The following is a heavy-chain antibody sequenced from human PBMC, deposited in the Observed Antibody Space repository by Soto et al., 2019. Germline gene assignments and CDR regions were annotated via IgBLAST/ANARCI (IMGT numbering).Heavy chain of an antibody. CDR2: IHYSGST. CDR1: GGSISSGDYY. D-gene: IGHD3-22*01. CDR3: ARTPTLYYDNNGYPNWLDP. Sequence: SETLSLTCTVSGGSISSGDYYWTWIRQPPGRGLECIGYIHYSGSTYYDPSLKSRITISIDTSKNQFSLNLSSVTAADTAVYYCARTPTLYYDNNGYPNWLDPWGQGTLVTVSS. J-gene: IGHJ5*02. V-gene: IGHV4-30-4*01.